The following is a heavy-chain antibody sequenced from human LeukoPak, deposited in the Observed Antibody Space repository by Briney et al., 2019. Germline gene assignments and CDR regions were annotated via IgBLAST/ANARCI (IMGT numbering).Heavy chain of an antibody. D-gene: IGHD6-19*01. CDR3: ARDVGSGWTPYYYYYMDV. J-gene: IGHJ6*03. Sequence: GGSLRLSCAASGFTFSDYYMSWIRQAPGKGLEWVSYISSSGSTIYYADSVKGRFTISRDNAKNSLYLQINSLRAEDTAVYYCARDVGSGWTPYYYYYMDVWGKGTTVTVSS. CDR1: GFTFSDYY. CDR2: ISSSGSTI. V-gene: IGHV3-11*04.